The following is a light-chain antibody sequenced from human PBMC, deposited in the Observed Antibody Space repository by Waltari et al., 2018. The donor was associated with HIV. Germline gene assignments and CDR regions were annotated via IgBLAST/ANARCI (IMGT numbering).Light chain of an antibody. V-gene: IGLV1-44*01. CDR1: SSKIGSNT. Sequence: QSVLTQPPSASGTPGQRVTISCSGSSSKIGSNTVNWYQQLPGTAPKLLIYSNNQRPSGGPDRFSGSTSGTSASLAISGLQSEDEADYYCAAWHDSLNGSWVFGGGTKLTVL. CDR3: AAWHDSLNGSWV. CDR2: SNN. J-gene: IGLJ3*02.